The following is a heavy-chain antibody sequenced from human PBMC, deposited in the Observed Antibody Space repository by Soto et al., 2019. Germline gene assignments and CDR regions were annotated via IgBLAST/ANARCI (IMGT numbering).Heavy chain of an antibody. CDR1: GYTLTELS. D-gene: IGHD6-19*01. CDR2: FDPEDGET. J-gene: IGHJ4*02. V-gene: IGHV1-24*01. CDR3: STPDSSGWAASTNWGSYDY. Sequence: QVQLVQSGAEVKKPGASVKVSCKVSGYTLTELSMHWVRQAPGKGLEWMGGFDPEDGETIYAQKFQGRVTMTEDTSTDTAYMELRSLRSEDTAVYYCSTPDSSGWAASTNWGSYDYWGQGTLVTVSS.